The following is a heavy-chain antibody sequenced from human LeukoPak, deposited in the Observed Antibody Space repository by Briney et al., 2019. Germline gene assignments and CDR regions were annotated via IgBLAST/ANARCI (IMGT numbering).Heavy chain of an antibody. J-gene: IGHJ6*03. Sequence: SETLSLTCTVSGGSISSYYWSWIRQPAGKGLEWIGRIYTSGSTNYNPSLKSRVTMSVDTSKNQFSLKLSSVTAADTAVYYCAREVGIVVVPAAAYYYYMDVWGKGTTVTVSS. CDR3: AREVGIVVVPAAAYYYYMDV. D-gene: IGHD2-2*01. V-gene: IGHV4-4*07. CDR2: IYTSGST. CDR1: GGSISSYY.